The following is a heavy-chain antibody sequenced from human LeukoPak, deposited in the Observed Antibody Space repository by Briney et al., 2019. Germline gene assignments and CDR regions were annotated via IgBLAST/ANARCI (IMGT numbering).Heavy chain of an antibody. J-gene: IGHJ6*03. D-gene: IGHD1-26*01. V-gene: IGHV7-4-1*02. CDR1: GYTFTSYA. CDR3: ARDGATPIYYYYYMDV. Sequence: GASVKLSCKASGYTFTSYAMNWVRQAPGQGLEWMGWINTNTGNPTYAQGFTGRFVFSLDTSVSTAYLQISSLKAEDTAVYYCARDGATPIYYYYYMDVWGKGTTVTVSS. CDR2: INTNTGNP.